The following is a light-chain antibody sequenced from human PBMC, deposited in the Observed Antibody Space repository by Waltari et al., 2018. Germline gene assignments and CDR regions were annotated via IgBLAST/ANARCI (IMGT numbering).Light chain of an antibody. CDR3: QQRNDWPLT. CDR2: DAS. Sequence: EIVMTQSPATLSVSPGERATLSCRASQSASKYVAWYQKRHGQAPRLLIYDASNRATGVPDRFDAFGSGTDFTLTISSLEPEDSAVYYCQQRNDWPLTFGGGTRVEIK. V-gene: IGKV3-11*01. J-gene: IGKJ4*01. CDR1: QSASKY.